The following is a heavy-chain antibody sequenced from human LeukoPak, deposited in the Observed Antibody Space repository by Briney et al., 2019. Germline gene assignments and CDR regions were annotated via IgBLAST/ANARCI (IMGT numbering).Heavy chain of an antibody. V-gene: IGHV3-23*01. D-gene: IGHD3-22*01. CDR3: AKVRDSSGYYYDD. Sequence: GGSLRLSCAASGFTFRSNAMTWDRQAPGKGLEWVSGISGSGYSTYYADSVKGRFTISRDNSKNMLYLHMNSLRAEDTAVYYCAKVRDSSGYYYDDWGQGTLVTVSS. CDR1: GFTFRSNA. CDR2: ISGSGYST. J-gene: IGHJ4*02.